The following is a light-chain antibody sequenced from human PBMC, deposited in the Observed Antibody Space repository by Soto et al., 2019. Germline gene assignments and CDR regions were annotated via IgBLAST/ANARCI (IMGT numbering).Light chain of an antibody. V-gene: IGKV3-11*01. CDR3: EQRSHWPPT. CDR2: DAS. Sequence: EMVLTQSPATLDLSPGERATLSCRASQNVSSSLAWYQRKTGQEPRLRIDDASNKATDIPARLGGSGSGTDFTLTISSLEPEDFAVYCCEQRSHWPPTFGGGTKVDIK. J-gene: IGKJ4*01. CDR1: QNVSSS.